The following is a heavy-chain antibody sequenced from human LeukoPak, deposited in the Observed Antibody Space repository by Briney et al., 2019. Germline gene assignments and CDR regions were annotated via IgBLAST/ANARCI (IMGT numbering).Heavy chain of an antibody. Sequence: PGGSLRLSCAASGFTFSSYAMGWVRQAPGKGLEWVSAISGSGGSTYYADSVKGRFTISRDNSKNTLYLQMNSLRAEDTAVYYCAKGNPMASSGYKNWFDPWGQGTLVNVSS. J-gene: IGHJ5*02. CDR2: ISGSGGST. CDR3: AKGNPMASSGYKNWFDP. D-gene: IGHD3-22*01. V-gene: IGHV3-23*01. CDR1: GFTFSSYA.